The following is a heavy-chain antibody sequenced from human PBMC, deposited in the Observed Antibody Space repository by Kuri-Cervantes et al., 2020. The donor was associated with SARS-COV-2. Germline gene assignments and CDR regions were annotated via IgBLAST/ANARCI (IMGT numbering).Heavy chain of an antibody. CDR3: ARLRYSNGWYYDV. D-gene: IGHD6-19*01. Sequence: LCPACTVSGGSISGYFWTWNRQSPGKGLEWIGYIYYGGNTNYNTFLESRVTISLDMSKNHFSLRLSSMTAADTAVYYCARLRYSNGWYYDVWGQGTRVTVSS. V-gene: IGHV4-59*08. J-gene: IGHJ4*01. CDR1: GGSISGYF. CDR2: IYYGGNT.